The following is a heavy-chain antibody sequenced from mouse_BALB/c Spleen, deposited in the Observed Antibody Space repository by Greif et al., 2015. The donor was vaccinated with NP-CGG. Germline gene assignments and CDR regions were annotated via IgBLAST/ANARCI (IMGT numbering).Heavy chain of an antibody. J-gene: IGHJ1*01. CDR1: GFNIKDTY. V-gene: IGHV14-3*02. CDR3: ATYHYGWYFDV. CDR2: IDPANGNT. Sequence: VQLQQSGAELVKPGASVKLSCTASGFNIKDTYMHWVKQRPEQGLEWIGRIDPANGNTKYDPKFQGKATITADTSSNTAYLQLSSLTSEDTAVCYCATYHYGWYFDVWGAGTTVTVSS. D-gene: IGHD2-4*01.